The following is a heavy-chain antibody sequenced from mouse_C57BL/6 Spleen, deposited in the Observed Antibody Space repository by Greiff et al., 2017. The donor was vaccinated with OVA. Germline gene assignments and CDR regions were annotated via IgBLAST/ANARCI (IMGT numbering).Heavy chain of an antibody. CDR1: GYAFSSSW. CDR3: ARSGTAVVAGVDY. V-gene: IGHV1-82*01. CDR2: IYPGDGDT. D-gene: IGHD1-1*01. J-gene: IGHJ2*01. Sequence: QVQLQQSGPELVKPGASVKISCKASGYAFSSSWMNWVKQRPGKGLEWIGRIYPGDGDTNYNGKFKGKATLTADKSSSTAYMQLSSLTSEDSAVYFCARSGTAVVAGVDYWGQGTTLTVSS.